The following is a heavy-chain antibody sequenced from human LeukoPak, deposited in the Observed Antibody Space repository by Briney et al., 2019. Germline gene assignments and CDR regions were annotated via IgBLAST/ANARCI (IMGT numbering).Heavy chain of an antibody. D-gene: IGHD2-15*01. CDR3: ARGRGEVVVAAWDVFDI. Sequence: SGTLSLTCTVSGGAISSYYWSWIRQPPGQGLEWIAYMLDSGTTNYNPSLRSRVTISLDTSKNQFSLRLSSVTAADTAVYYCARGRGEVVVAAWDVFDIWGQGTMVALSS. J-gene: IGHJ3*02. CDR2: MLDSGTT. CDR1: GGAISSYY. V-gene: IGHV4-59*08.